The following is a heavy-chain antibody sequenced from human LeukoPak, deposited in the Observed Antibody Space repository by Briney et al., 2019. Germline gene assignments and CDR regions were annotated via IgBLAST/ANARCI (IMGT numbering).Heavy chain of an antibody. CDR2: ISYDGSNK. CDR1: GFTFSSYA. J-gene: IGHJ4*02. D-gene: IGHD2-2*01. CDR3: ARAGAAAYFDY. Sequence: GGSLRLSCAASGFTFSSYAMHWVRQAPGKGLEWVAVISYDGSNKYYAASVKGRFTISRDNSKNTLYLQMNSLRAEDTAVYYCARAGAAAYFDYWGQGTLVTVSS. V-gene: IGHV3-30*04.